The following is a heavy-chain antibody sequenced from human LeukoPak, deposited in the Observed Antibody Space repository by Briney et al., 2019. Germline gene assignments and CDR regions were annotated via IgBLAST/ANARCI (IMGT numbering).Heavy chain of an antibody. CDR1: EYTFTGYY. Sequence: ASVKVSCKASEYTFTGYYMHWVRQAPGQGLEWMGWINPNSGGTNYAQKFQGRVTMTRDTSISTAYMELSRLRSDDTAVYYCARVVAATRYFDYWGQGTLVTVSS. CDR2: INPNSGGT. V-gene: IGHV1-2*02. CDR3: ARVVAATRYFDY. D-gene: IGHD2-15*01. J-gene: IGHJ4*02.